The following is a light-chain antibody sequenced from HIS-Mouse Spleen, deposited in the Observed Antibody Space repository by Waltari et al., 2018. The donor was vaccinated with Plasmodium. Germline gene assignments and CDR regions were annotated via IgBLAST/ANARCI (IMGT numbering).Light chain of an antibody. CDR3: QSADSSGTYV. V-gene: IGLV3-25*03. Sequence: SYELTQPPSVSVSPGQTARITCSGDALPKQYAYWYQQKPGQAPVLVIYKGSERPSGTPERFSGSSSGTTVTLTISGVQAEDEADYYCQSADSSGTYVFGTGTKVTVL. CDR2: KGS. CDR1: ALPKQY. J-gene: IGLJ1*01.